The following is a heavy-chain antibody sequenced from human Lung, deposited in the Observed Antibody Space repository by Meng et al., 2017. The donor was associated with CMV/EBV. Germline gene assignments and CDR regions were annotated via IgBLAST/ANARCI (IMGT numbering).Heavy chain of an antibody. J-gene: IGHJ4*02. Sequence: ASXXVSXKTSGYTFSAYQMHWIRQAPGHGLEWMGWINPSSGVTRSAPKYQGRVTMTSDRYSTAYLELTSLTSDDTAFYYCARFGGAPVGSTPPDYWGQGTLVTFSS. CDR2: INPSSGVT. D-gene: IGHD1-26*01. CDR1: GYTFSAYQ. CDR3: ARFGGAPVGSTPPDY. V-gene: IGHV1-2*02.